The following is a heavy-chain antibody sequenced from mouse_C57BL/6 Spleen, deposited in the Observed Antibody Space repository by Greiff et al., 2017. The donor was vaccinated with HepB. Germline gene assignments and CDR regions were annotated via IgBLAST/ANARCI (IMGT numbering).Heavy chain of an antibody. CDR1: GYTFTDYN. CDR3: ARGGIYYGSSYGY. CDR2: INPNNGGT. V-gene: IGHV1-22*01. J-gene: IGHJ2*01. D-gene: IGHD1-1*01. Sequence: EVQLQQSGPELVKPGASVKMSCKASGYTFTDYNMHWVKQSHGKSLEWIGYINPNNGGTSYNQKFKGKATLTVNKSSSTAYMERSSLTSEDSAVYYCARGGIYYGSSYGYWGQGTTLTVSS.